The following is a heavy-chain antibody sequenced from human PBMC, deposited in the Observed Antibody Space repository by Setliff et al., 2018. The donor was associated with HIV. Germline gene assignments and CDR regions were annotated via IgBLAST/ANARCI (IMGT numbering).Heavy chain of an antibody. CDR3: ARGYPGIAVAGLTYYYYYYMDV. V-gene: IGHV4-34*01. CDR2: INHSEST. D-gene: IGHD6-19*01. CDR1: GESFSDYY. Sequence: SETLSLTCTVYGESFSDYYWSWIRQPPGKGLEWIGEINHSESTNYNPSLKSRVTVSVDTSKNQFSLKLSSVTAADTAVYYCARGYPGIAVAGLTYYYYYYMDVWGKGTTVTVSS. J-gene: IGHJ6*03.